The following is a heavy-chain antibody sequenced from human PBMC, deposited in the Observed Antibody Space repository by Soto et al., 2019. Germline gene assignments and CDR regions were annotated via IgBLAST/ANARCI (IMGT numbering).Heavy chain of an antibody. Sequence: QVQLVESGGGVVQPGRSLRLSCAASGFTVSSYGMHWVRQAPGKGLEWVAVISYEGSNKYYADSVKGRFTISRDNSKNTLYLQMNSLRAEDTAVYYCAKDLWAGSSWYVTYDAFDIWGQGTMVTVSS. J-gene: IGHJ3*02. D-gene: IGHD6-13*01. CDR1: GFTVSSYG. V-gene: IGHV3-30*18. CDR2: ISYEGSNK. CDR3: AKDLWAGSSWYVTYDAFDI.